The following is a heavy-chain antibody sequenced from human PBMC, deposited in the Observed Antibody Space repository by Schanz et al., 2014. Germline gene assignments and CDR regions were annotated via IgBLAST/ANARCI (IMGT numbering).Heavy chain of an antibody. CDR1: GFTFSSYA. CDR3: VRDTDYHFDY. J-gene: IGHJ4*02. Sequence: EMQLVESGGGLIQPGGSLRLSCAASGFTFSSYAMSWVRQAPGKGLEWVSRINTVGTTSTYADSVKGRFTISRDNAKNTLYLQMNSLRAEDTAVYYCVRDTDYHFDYWGQGTLVTVSS. D-gene: IGHD4-17*01. V-gene: IGHV3-74*01. CDR2: INTVGTTS.